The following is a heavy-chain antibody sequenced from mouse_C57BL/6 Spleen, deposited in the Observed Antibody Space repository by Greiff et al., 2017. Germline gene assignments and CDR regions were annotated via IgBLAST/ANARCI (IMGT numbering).Heavy chain of an antibody. CDR1: GYTFTSYW. CDR3: ATGPGYDWFAY. Sequence: QVQLQQPGAELVQPGASVKLSCKASGYTFTSYWMHWVKQRPGRGLEWIGRIDPNRGGTKYNEKFKSKATLTVDKPSSTAYMQLSSLTSEDSAVYYCATGPGYDWFAYWGQGTLVTVSA. J-gene: IGHJ3*01. D-gene: IGHD2-2*01. CDR2: IDPNRGGT. V-gene: IGHV1-72*01.